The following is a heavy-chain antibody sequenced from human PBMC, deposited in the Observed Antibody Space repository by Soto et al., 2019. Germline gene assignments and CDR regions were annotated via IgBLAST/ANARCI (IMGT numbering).Heavy chain of an antibody. J-gene: IGHJ6*02. CDR2: IWYDGSNK. D-gene: IGHD2-2*01. CDR1: GFTFSSYG. V-gene: IGHV3-33*01. CDR3: ARDGVCSSTSCYCMDV. Sequence: QVQLVESGGGVVQPGRSLRLSCAASGFTFSSYGMHWVRQAPGKGLEWVAVIWYDGSNKYYADSVKGRFTISRDNSKNTLYLQMNSLRAEDTAVYYCARDGVCSSTSCYCMDVWGQGTTVTVSS.